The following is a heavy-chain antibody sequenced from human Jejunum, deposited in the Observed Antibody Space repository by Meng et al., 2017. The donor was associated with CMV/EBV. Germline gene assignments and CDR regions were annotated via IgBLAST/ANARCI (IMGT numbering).Heavy chain of an antibody. CDR3: ARASYGSGSPLGESWFDP. J-gene: IGHJ5*02. V-gene: IGHV4-31*03. Sequence: QVQRQESGPGLVKPSPPLSLTCTVSGGCISSGCYYWSWIRQHPGKGLEWIGYIHSSGSTYYNPSLRSRLTISVDTSKNQFSLKLSSVTAADTAVYYCARASYGSGSPLGESWFDPWGQGTLVTVSS. CDR2: IHSSGST. CDR1: GGCISSGCYY. D-gene: IGHD3-10*01.